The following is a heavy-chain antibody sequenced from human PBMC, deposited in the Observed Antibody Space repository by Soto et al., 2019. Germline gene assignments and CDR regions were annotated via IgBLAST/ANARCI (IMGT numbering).Heavy chain of an antibody. CDR2: MYYSGST. CDR1: GGSISSSSHY. J-gene: IGHJ4*02. D-gene: IGHD2-15*01. V-gene: IGHV4-39*01. Sequence: QLQLQESGPGLVKLSETLSLTCTVSGGSISSSSHYWGWIRQPPGKGLEWIGSMYYSGSTYYNPSLKSRVTISVDTSKNQFSLKLSSVTAADTAMYYCARGRKVLVAAPSDYWGQGTLVTVSS. CDR3: ARGRKVLVAAPSDY.